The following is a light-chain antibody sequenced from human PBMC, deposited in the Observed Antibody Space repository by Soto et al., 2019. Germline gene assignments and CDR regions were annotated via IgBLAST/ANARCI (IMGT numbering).Light chain of an antibody. J-gene: IGKJ5*01. CDR1: QSVSSSD. CDR3: QQRSNWPPT. CDR2: GAS. Sequence: EGAWTQSPGTQSLSPGERATLSCRASQSVSSSDLAWYQQKPGQAPRLLISGASSRATGIPDRFSGSGSGTDFTLTISRLEPEDFAVFYCQQRSNWPPTFGQGTRLEI. V-gene: IGKV3D-20*02.